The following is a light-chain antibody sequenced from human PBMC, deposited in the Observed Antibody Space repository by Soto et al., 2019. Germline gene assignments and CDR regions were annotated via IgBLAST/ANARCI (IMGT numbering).Light chain of an antibody. V-gene: IGLV8-61*01. CDR1: SGSVSNSYY. J-gene: IGLJ7*01. CDR2: STN. CDR3: VLYMGSLPV. Sequence: QTVVTQEPSFSVSPGGTVTLTCGLSSGSVSNSYYPSWYQQTPGQAPRTLIYSTNTRSSGVPDRFSGSILGNKAALTITGAQADDESDYYCVLYMGSLPVFGGGTQLTVL.